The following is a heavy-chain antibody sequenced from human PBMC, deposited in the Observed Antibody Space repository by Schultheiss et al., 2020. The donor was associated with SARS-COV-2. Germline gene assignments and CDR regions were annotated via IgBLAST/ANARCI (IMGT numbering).Heavy chain of an antibody. Sequence: GGSLRLSCAASGFTFSSYAMSWVRQAPGKGLEWVSSINSSTTIDYADSVKGRFTISRDNAKNSLYLQMNSLRAEDTAVYYCARYPYCSSGVCYNYYYYGMDVWGQGTTVTVSS. CDR2: INSSTTI. J-gene: IGHJ6*02. D-gene: IGHD2-8*01. CDR3: ARYPYCSSGVCYNYYYYGMDV. CDR1: GFTFSSYA. V-gene: IGHV3-69-1*01.